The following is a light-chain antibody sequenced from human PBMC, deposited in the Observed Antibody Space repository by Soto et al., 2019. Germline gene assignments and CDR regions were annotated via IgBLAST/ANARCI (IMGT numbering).Light chain of an antibody. Sequence: QPASVSGSPGQSITISCTGTSSDVGGYNFVSWYQQHPGNAPKLMISDVSNRPSGVSNRFSGSKSGNTASLTISGLQAEDEADYYCSSYTSSSTSYVFGTGTKVTVL. CDR2: DVS. CDR1: SSDVGGYNF. CDR3: SSYTSSSTSYV. J-gene: IGLJ1*01. V-gene: IGLV2-14*03.